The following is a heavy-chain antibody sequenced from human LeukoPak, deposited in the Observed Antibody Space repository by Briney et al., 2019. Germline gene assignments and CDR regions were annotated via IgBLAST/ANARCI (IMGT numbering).Heavy chain of an antibody. CDR1: GGSISSSSYY. J-gene: IGHJ3*02. CDR2: INHSGST. V-gene: IGHV4-39*07. D-gene: IGHD3-9*01. Sequence: SETLSLTCTVSGGSISSSSYYWGWIRQPPGKGLEWIGEINHSGSTNYNPSLKSRVTISVDTSKNQFSLKLSSVTAADTAVYYCARVGVRYFDWLFPGDAFDIWGQGTMVTVSS. CDR3: ARVGVRYFDWLFPGDAFDI.